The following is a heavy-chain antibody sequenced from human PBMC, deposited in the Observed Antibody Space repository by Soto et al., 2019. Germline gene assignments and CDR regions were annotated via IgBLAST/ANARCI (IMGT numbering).Heavy chain of an antibody. Sequence: GGSLRLTCAVSGFSVSYSYMSWVRQAPGKGLEGVAYISGSSGYTGYADSVKGRFTISRDNAKNSLYLQMNSLRVEDTAVYYCARDRGGYGPPDVWGQGTTVTVPS. CDR3: ARDRGGYGPPDV. CDR2: ISGSSGYT. CDR1: GFSVSYSY. D-gene: IGHD3-10*01. V-gene: IGHV3-11*06. J-gene: IGHJ6*02.